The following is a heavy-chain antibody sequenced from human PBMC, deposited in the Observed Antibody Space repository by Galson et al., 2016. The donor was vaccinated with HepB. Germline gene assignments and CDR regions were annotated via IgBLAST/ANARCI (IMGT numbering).Heavy chain of an antibody. CDR1: GFSFSAYG. D-gene: IGHD3-16*01. CDR2: ISYDGMNE. CDR3: VRDLDDYIWGTYRTLDY. J-gene: IGHJ4*02. Sequence: SLRLSCAASGFSFSAYGMHWVRQVPGKGLEWVAIISYDGMNEYYAESVKGRFTLSRDNSKNTLYLQMNSLRAEDTALYYCVRDLDDYIWGTYRTLDYWGQGTLVTVSS. V-gene: IGHV3-30*03.